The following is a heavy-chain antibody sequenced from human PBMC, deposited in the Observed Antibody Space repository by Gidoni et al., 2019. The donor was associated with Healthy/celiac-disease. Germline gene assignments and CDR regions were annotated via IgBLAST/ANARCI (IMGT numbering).Heavy chain of an antibody. D-gene: IGHD2-15*01. V-gene: IGHV3-48*02. Sequence: EVQLVESGGGLVQPGGSLRRSCAASGFTCSSYSMNWVRQAPGKGMEWVSFISSMSSTIYYAESVKGRFTISRDNAKNSLYLQMNSLRDEDTAVYYCARDRGIVVVGPPFDPWCQGTLVTVSS. J-gene: IGHJ5*02. CDR1: GFTCSSYS. CDR2: ISSMSSTI. CDR3: ARDRGIVVVGPPFDP.